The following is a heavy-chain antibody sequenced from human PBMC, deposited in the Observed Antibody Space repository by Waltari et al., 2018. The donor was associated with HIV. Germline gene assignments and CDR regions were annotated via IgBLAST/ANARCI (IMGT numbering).Heavy chain of an antibody. CDR3: ARGGSYGGYYFDY. D-gene: IGHD4-17*01. J-gene: IGHJ4*02. V-gene: IGHV4-61*02. Sequence: QVQLQESGPGLVKPSQTLSLTCTVSGGSISSGSYYWSWIRPPAGKGLEWIGRIYTSWGTNSNPSLKSRVTISVDTSKNQFSLKLSSVTAADTAVYYCARGGSYGGYYFDYWGQGTLVTVSS. CDR1: GGSISSGSYY. CDR2: IYTSWGT.